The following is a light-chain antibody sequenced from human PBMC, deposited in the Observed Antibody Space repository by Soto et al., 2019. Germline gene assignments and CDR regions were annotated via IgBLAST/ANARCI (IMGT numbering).Light chain of an antibody. V-gene: IGKV3-20*01. CDR1: QSVINSY. Sequence: EIVLTQSPGTLSLSPGERATLSCRASQSVINSYLAWYQQKPGQAPRLLMYGASTRATGIPDRFTGSGSGTLFCLIICRLEPEDFAVYYCQQYGSSPNTFGQGTKVEIK. J-gene: IGKJ1*01. CDR3: QQYGSSPNT. CDR2: GAS.